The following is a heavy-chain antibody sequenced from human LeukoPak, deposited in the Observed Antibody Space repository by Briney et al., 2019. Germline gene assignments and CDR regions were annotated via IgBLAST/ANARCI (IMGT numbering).Heavy chain of an antibody. V-gene: IGHV3-23*01. Sequence: GGSLRLSCAASGFTFSTYDMTWVRQAPGKGLEWVSSISGSGGSTYYADSVKGRFTTSRDNSKNTLYLQMNGLRAEDTAVYYCAKDWAAVPGNKYFAYWGQGTLVIVSS. CDR1: GFTFSTYD. J-gene: IGHJ4*02. D-gene: IGHD6-19*01. CDR3: AKDWAAVPGNKYFAY. CDR2: ISGSGGST.